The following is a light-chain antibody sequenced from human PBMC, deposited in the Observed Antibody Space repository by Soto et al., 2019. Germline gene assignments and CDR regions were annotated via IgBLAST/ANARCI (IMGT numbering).Light chain of an antibody. CDR1: QSVSNN. J-gene: IGKJ1*01. V-gene: IGKV3D-15*01. CDR3: QQYNSYPWT. CDR2: DAS. Sequence: EIVMTQSPATLSVSPGARVTLSCRASQSVSNNLAWYQQKPGQAPRLLIYDASNRATGIPARFSGSGSGTDFTLTISSLQPEDFATYYCQQYNSYPWTFGQGTKVDIK.